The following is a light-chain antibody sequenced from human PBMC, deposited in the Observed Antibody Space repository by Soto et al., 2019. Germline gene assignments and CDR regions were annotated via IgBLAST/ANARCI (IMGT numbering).Light chain of an antibody. Sequence: DIQMTQSPSSVSASVGDRVTITCRASQSINTKLNWYQQKPGKVPNLLIYAASSLQTGVPSRFSGSGSGTDFTLTISSLQPEDFATYYCQQSYKSPPTFGPGTKVDIK. CDR1: QSINTK. CDR2: AAS. J-gene: IGKJ1*01. V-gene: IGKV1-39*01. CDR3: QQSYKSPPT.